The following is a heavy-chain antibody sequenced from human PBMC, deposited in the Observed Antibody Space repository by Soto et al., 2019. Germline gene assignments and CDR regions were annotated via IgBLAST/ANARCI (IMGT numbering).Heavy chain of an antibody. D-gene: IGHD5-12*01. CDR1: GGSISSYY. V-gene: IGHV4-59*01. J-gene: IGHJ6*03. Sequence: SETLSLTCTVSGGSISSYYWSWIRQPPGKGLEWIGYIYYSGSTNYNPSLQSRVTISVDTSKNQFSLRLSSVTAADTAVYYCARLLRSVINQGYYYYYMDVWGKGTTVTVSS. CDR3: ARLLRSVINQGYYYYYMDV. CDR2: IYYSGST.